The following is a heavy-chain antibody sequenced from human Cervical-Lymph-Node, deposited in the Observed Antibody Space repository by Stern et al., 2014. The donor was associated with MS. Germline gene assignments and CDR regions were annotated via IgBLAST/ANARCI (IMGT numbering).Heavy chain of an antibody. Sequence: QVQLQESGPGLVKPSETLSLTCTVSGGSLTSHSWTWIRQPPGKGLEWIGHIYYTEDTNYNPSLESRVTISIDTSKNHFSLRLSSVTAADTAVYYCARDRRRAYSWFDPWGQGTLVTVSS. CDR1: GGSLTSHS. V-gene: IGHV4-59*11. D-gene: IGHD1-1*01. CDR2: IYYTEDT. CDR3: ARDRRRAYSWFDP. J-gene: IGHJ5*02.